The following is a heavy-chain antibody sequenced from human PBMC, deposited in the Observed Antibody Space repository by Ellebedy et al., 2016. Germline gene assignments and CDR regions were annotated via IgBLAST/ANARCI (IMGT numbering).Heavy chain of an antibody. CDR2: IRSKAYGGTT. CDR1: GFTFGDYA. J-gene: IGHJ3*02. D-gene: IGHD2-2*01. V-gene: IGHV3-49*03. CDR3: ARHSGYCSSISCYGDFAFDI. Sequence: GESLKISCTASGFTFGDYAMSWFRQAPGKGLEWVGFIRSKAYGGTTEYAASVKGRFTISRDDSKSIAYLQLDSLSAEDTAVYYCARHSGYCSSISCYGDFAFDIWGQGTMVTVSS.